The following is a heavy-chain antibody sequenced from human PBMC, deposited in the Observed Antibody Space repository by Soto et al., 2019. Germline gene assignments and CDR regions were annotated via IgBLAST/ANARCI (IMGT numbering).Heavy chain of an antibody. V-gene: IGHV1-18*01. CDR2: INADNGNT. D-gene: IGHD4-4*01. Sequence: ASVKVSCKAAGYTFIDYGIGWVRQAPGQGLEWMGWINADNGNTNYAPKLQGRVTMTADTSTSTAYMELRSLRSDDTAVYYCARASAHTVTTRILDYWGQGTLVTVSS. CDR3: ARASAHTVTTRILDY. J-gene: IGHJ4*02. CDR1: GYTFIDYG.